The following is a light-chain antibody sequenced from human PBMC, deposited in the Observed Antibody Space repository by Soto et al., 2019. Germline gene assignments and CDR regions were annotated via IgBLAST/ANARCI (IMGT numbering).Light chain of an antibody. CDR1: SSDVGSYNL. CDR3: CSYAGSSTFV. Sequence: QSALTQPASVSGSPGQSITISCTGTSSDVGSYNLVSWYQQHPGKAPKLMIYEVSKRPSGVSNRFSGSKSGNTASLTISGLQAEDEADYYCCSYAGSSTFVFGGWTKVTVL. J-gene: IGLJ3*02. CDR2: EVS. V-gene: IGLV2-23*02.